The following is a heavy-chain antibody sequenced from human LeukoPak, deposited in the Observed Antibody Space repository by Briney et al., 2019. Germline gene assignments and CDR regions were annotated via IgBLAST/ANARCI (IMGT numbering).Heavy chain of an antibody. Sequence: GGSLRLSCAASGFTFSNYAMSWVRQAPGKGLEWVSGISGGGSSTYYADSVKGRFTISRDNSKNTLYLQMNSLGAEDTAVYYCASREGGYCSTTSCYRVVYWGQGTLVTVSP. J-gene: IGHJ4*02. CDR1: GFTFSNYA. D-gene: IGHD2-2*02. CDR3: ASREGGYCSTTSCYRVVY. V-gene: IGHV3-23*01. CDR2: ISGGGSST.